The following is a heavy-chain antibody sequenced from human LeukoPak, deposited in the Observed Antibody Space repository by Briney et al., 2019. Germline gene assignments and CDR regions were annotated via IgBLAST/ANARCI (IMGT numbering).Heavy chain of an antibody. CDR1: GGTFSSHG. CDR2: ITPIFGTA. J-gene: IGHJ4*02. D-gene: IGHD3-9*01. Sequence: GASVKVSCKASGGTFSSHGISWVRQAPGQGLERMGGITPIFGTANYPQKFQGRVTITTDETTSTAYMEVSSLRSEDTAVYYCAIGITGYYAGTDYWGQGTMVTVSS. CDR3: AIGITGYYAGTDY. V-gene: IGHV1-69*05.